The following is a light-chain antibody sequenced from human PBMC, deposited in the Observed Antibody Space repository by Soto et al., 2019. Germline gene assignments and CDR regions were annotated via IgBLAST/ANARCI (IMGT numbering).Light chain of an antibody. CDR3: GSWDSSLSAYV. V-gene: IGLV1-51*01. CDR1: SSNIGGNS. Sequence: QSALTHPPPLSAAPAQKATISCSGSSSNIGGNSVSWYQQLPGTAPKLLIYDDDKRPSGIPDRFSGSKSGTSATLGITGFRTGDEADYYCGSWDSSLSAYVFGTGTKVTVL. J-gene: IGLJ1*01. CDR2: DDD.